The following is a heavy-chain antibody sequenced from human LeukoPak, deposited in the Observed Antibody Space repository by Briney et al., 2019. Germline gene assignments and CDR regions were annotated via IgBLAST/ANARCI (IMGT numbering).Heavy chain of an antibody. CDR1: DGSISSSSYY. J-gene: IGHJ5*02. D-gene: IGHD6-6*01. Sequence: PSETLSLTCTASDGSISSSSYYWGWIRQPPGKGLEWIGEINHSGSTNYNPSLKSRVTISVDTSKNQFSLKLSSVTAADTAVYYCARTRGIAARRDRRFDPWGQGTLVTVSS. CDR2: INHSGST. CDR3: ARTRGIAARRDRRFDP. V-gene: IGHV4-39*07.